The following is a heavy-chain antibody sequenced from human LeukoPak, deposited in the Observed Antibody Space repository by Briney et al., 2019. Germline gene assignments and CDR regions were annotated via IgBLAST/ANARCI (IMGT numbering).Heavy chain of an antibody. CDR1: GGTFSSYA. J-gene: IGHJ3*02. CDR2: IIPIFGTA. D-gene: IGHD2-2*03. Sequence: SVKVSCKASGGTFSSYAISWVRQAPGQGLEWMGGIIPIFGTANYAQKFQGRVTITADKSTSTAYMELSSLRSEDTAVYYCARTGQVVDIVAQQKTDIANSPLDIWGQGTMVTVSS. CDR3: ARTGQVVDIVAQQKTDIANSPLDI. V-gene: IGHV1-69*06.